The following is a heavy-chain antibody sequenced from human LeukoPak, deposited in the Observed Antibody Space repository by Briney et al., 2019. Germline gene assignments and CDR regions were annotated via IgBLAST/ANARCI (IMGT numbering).Heavy chain of an antibody. D-gene: IGHD2-8*01. V-gene: IGHV3-53*01. J-gene: IGHJ5*02. CDR1: GFTVSGNY. Sequence: GGSLRLSCAAPGFTVSGNYMNWVRQAPGKGLEWVSIIYSGGSTYYADSVKGRFTISRDNSKNTLYLQMNSLRAEDTAVYYCARGKGCTNGVCYSRNWFDPWGQGTLVTVSS. CDR2: IYSGGST. CDR3: ARGKGCTNGVCYSRNWFDP.